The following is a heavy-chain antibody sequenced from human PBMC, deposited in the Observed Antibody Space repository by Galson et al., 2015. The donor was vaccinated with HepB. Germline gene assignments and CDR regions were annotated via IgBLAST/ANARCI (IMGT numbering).Heavy chain of an antibody. J-gene: IGHJ4*02. CDR1: GFTFDDYA. CDR2: ISWNSGSI. D-gene: IGHD5-12*01. Sequence: SLRLSCAASGFTFDDYAMHWVRQAPGKGLEWVSGISWNSGSIGYADSVKGRFTISRDNSKNTLYLQMNSLRAEDTAVYYCATYDSGAFDYWGQGTLVTVSS. CDR3: ATYDSGAFDY. V-gene: IGHV3-9*01.